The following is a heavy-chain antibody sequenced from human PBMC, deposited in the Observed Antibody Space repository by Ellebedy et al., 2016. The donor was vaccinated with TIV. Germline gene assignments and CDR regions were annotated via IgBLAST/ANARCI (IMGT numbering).Heavy chain of an antibody. V-gene: IGHV5-51*01. CDR3: ARRPFRSRSLYDY. CDR1: GYSFTNYW. CDR2: IYPGDSDT. D-gene: IGHD3-3*01. J-gene: IGHJ4*02. Sequence: GESLKISCKGSGYSFTNYWIGWVRQMPGKGLEWMGIIYPGDSDTRYSPSFEGQVTISVDKSISTAYLQWSSLKASDTAMYYCARRPFRSRSLYDYWGQGTLVTVSS.